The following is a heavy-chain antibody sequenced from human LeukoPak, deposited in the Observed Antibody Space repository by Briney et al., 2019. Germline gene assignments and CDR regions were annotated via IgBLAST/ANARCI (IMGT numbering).Heavy chain of an antibody. Sequence: ASVKVSCKASGYTFTSYEINWVRQATGQGLEWMGWMNHNSGNTGYAQKFQGRITITRNTSISTAYMELSSLRSEDTAEYYCARGYDFWSGPDYWGQGTLVTVSS. J-gene: IGHJ4*02. CDR3: ARGYDFWSGPDY. D-gene: IGHD3-3*01. CDR1: GYTFTSYE. CDR2: MNHNSGNT. V-gene: IGHV1-8*03.